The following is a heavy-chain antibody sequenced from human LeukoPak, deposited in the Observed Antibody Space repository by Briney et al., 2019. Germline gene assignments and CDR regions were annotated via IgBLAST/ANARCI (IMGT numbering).Heavy chain of an antibody. J-gene: IGHJ4*02. CDR1: GYTFTSYG. V-gene: IGHV1-18*01. D-gene: IGHD6-13*01. Sequence: ASVKVSCKASGYTFTSYGISRVRQAPGQGLEWMGWISAYNGNTNYAQKLQGRVTMTTDTSTSTAYMELRSLRSDDTAVYYCARRQQLVPFSDYWGQGTLVTVSS. CDR2: ISAYNGNT. CDR3: ARRQQLVPFSDY.